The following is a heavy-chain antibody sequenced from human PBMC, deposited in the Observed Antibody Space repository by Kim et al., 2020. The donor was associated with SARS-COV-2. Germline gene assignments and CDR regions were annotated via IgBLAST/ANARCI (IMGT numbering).Heavy chain of an antibody. CDR1: GFTFSNAW. J-gene: IGHJ4*02. CDR3: TTVARYYDIDFDY. CDR2: IKSKTDGGTT. V-gene: IGHV3-15*01. Sequence: GGSLRLSCAASGFTFSNAWMSWVRQAPGKGLEWVGRIKSKTDGGTTDYAAPVKGRFTISRDDSKNTLYLQMNSLKTEDTAVYYCTTVARYYDIDFDYWGQGTLVTVSS. D-gene: IGHD3-9*01.